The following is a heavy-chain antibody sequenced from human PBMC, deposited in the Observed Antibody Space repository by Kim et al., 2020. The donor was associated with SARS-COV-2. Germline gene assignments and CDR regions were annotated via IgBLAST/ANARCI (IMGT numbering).Heavy chain of an antibody. CDR3: ARVVTVTTTASEDDAFDI. V-gene: IGHV3-21*01. J-gene: IGHJ3*02. Sequence: GGSLRLSCAASGFTFSSYSMNWVRQAPGKGLEWVSSISSSSYIYYADSVKGRFTISRDNAKNSLYLQMNSLRAEDTAVYYCARVVTVTTTASEDDAFDIWGQGTMVTVSS. CDR2: ISSSSYI. CDR1: GFTFSSYS. D-gene: IGHD4-17*01.